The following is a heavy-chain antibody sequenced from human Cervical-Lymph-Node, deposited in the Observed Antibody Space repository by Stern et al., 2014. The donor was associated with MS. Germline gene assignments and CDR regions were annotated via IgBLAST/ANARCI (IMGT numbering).Heavy chain of an antibody. V-gene: IGHV3-74*02. D-gene: IGHD2-15*01. CDR1: GFTLSTYW. J-gene: IGHJ4*02. CDR2: INSDGHST. Sequence: VQLVESGGGLVQPGGSLRLSCAASGFTLSTYWMHWVRHVPGKGLEWVSRINSDGHSTGYVHSVQGRFAITRDNRKNMMYLQMNSLRAEDSAVYYCAMRGGSFYAYFDYWGQGTLVTVSS. CDR3: AMRGGSFYAYFDY.